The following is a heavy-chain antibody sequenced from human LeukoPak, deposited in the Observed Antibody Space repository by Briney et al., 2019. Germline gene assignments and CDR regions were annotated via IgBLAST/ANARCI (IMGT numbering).Heavy chain of an antibody. V-gene: IGHV3-23*01. D-gene: IGHD1-7*01. CDR3: AKNFVGEVNWFGP. CDR2: ISGSGSST. CDR1: GFTFRSSA. Sequence: GGSLRLSCAASGFTFRSSAMSWVRQAPGKGLEWVSAISGSGSSTYYADSVKGRFTVSKDNSKNTLYLQMNSLRAKDTAVYYCAKNFVGEVNWFGPWGQGTLVTVSS. J-gene: IGHJ5*02.